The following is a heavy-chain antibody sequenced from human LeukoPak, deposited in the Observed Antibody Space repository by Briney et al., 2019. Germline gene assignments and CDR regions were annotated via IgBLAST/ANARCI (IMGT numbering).Heavy chain of an antibody. J-gene: IGHJ4*02. CDR2: INPNSGDT. V-gene: IGHV1-2*02. Sequence: ASVKVSCKSSGFPFTAYFIHWVRQAPGQGLEWMGWINPNSGDTNYARKFQGRLALTRDTSISTAYMQLSGLISDDTALYYCAREGLSLINFDSWGQGTLITVSS. D-gene: IGHD3/OR15-3a*01. CDR1: GFPFTAYF. CDR3: AREGLSLINFDS.